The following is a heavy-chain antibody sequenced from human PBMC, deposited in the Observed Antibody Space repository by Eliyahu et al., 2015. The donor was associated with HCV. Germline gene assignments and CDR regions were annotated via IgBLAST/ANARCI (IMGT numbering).Heavy chain of an antibody. CDR3: ARAPSATTVTTKVRGKNWYFDL. J-gene: IGHJ2*01. CDR1: GGSFSGYY. D-gene: IGHD4-17*01. V-gene: IGHV4-34*01. CDR2: INHSGST. Sequence: QVQLQQWGAGLLKPSETLSLTCAVYGGSFSGYYWSWIRQPPGKGLEWIGEINHSGSTNYNPSLKSRVTISVDTSKNQFSLKLSXVTAADTAVYYCARAPSATTVTTKVRGKNWYFDLWGRGTLVTVSS.